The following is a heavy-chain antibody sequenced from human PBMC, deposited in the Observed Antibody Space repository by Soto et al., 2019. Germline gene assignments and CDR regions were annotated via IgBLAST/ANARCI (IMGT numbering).Heavy chain of an antibody. V-gene: IGHV4-34*01. Sequence: PSETLSLTCAVYGGSFSGYYWSWIRQPPGKGLEWIGEINHSGSTNYNPSLKSRVTISVDTSKNQFSLKLSSVTAADTAVYYCARGAGTYSSSSGNYYYYMDVCGKGTTVTVSS. CDR3: ARGAGTYSSSSGNYYYYMDV. CDR1: GGSFSGYY. D-gene: IGHD6-6*01. CDR2: INHSGST. J-gene: IGHJ6*03.